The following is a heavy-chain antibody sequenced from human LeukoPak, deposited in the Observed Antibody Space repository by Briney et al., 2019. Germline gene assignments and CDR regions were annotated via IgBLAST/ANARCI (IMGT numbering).Heavy chain of an antibody. CDR3: AKAVAAVAATPCDS. CDR2: ISYDGSNK. D-gene: IGHD6-19*01. Sequence: GGSLRLSCAVSGFIFSSYAIHWVRQAPGKGLEWVAAISYDGSNKHYAEPVKGRFTISRDNSMNTVDLQMNSLRAEDTGVYYCAKAVAAVAATPCDSWGQGTLVIVSS. J-gene: IGHJ4*02. V-gene: IGHV3-30*18. CDR1: GFIFSSYA.